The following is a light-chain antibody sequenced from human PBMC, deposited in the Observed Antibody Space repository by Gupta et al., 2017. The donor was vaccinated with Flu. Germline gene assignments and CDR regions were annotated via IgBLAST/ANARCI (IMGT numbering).Light chain of an antibody. CDR1: QSILYTANNKNH. V-gene: IGKV4-1*01. CDR2: WAS. Sequence: DSVVTHSPDSLAVSLGERATINCKSSQSILYTANNKNHLAWYQQKPGQPPKLLIYWASTREDGVPDRFSGSGCGTDFTLTISSLQAEDVAIYYCHQEDSLPYTVGQGTKLDIK. J-gene: IGKJ2*01. CDR3: HQEDSLPYT.